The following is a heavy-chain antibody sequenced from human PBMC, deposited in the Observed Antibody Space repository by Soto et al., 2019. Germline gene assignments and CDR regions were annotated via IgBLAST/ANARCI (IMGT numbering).Heavy chain of an antibody. CDR1: GFTVSSNY. CDR3: AREILQDYFDP. CDR2: IYSGGNT. D-gene: IGHD4-17*01. J-gene: IGHJ5*02. Sequence: EVQLVESGGGLIQPGGSLRLSCAASGFTVSSNYMSWVRQASGKGLEWVSVIYSGGNTYYADSVRGRFTVSRDNSKNTLYLQMNSLRAEDTAVYYCAREILQDYFDPWGQGTLATVSS. V-gene: IGHV3-53*01.